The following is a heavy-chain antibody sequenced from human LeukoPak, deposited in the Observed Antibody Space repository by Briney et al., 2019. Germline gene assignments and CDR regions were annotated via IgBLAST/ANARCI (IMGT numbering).Heavy chain of an antibody. Sequence: SQTLSLTCAISGDSVSSNSAAWNWTRQSPSRGLEWLGRTYYRSKWYNDYAVSVKSRITINPDTSRNQFSLQLNSVTPEDTAVYYCARDRLYYDSSGYYYVVFDYWGQGTLVTVSS. CDR3: ARDRLYYDSSGYYYVVFDY. D-gene: IGHD3-22*01. V-gene: IGHV6-1*01. CDR1: GDSVSSNSAA. CDR2: TYYRSKWYN. J-gene: IGHJ4*02.